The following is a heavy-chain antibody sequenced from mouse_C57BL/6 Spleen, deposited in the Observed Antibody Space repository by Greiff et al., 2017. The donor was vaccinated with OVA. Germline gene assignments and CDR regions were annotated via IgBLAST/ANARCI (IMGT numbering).Heavy chain of an antibody. CDR3: DYYYGSSGYAMDY. CDR2: IYPGDGDT. D-gene: IGHD1-1*01. V-gene: IGHV1-82*01. Sequence: QVQLQQSGPELVKPGASVKISCKASGYAFSSSWMNWVKQRPGKGLEWIGRIYPGDGDTNYNGKFKGKATLTADKSSSTAYMQLSSLTSEDSAVYFCDYYYGSSGYAMDYWGKRTSVTVSS. J-gene: IGHJ4*01. CDR1: GYAFSSSW.